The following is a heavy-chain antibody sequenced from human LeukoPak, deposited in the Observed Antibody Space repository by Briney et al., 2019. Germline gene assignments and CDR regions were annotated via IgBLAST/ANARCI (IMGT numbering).Heavy chain of an antibody. CDR1: GAYISSNNYY. V-gene: IGHV4-39*07. CDR2: INHSGST. CDR3: ASGIDYYDSSGRYYYGMDV. Sequence: SETLSLTCTVSGAYISSNNYYWGWIRQPPGKGLEWIGEINHSGSTNYNPSLKSRVTISVDTSKNQFSLKLSSVTAADTAVYYCASGIDYYDSSGRYYYGMDVWGQGTTVTVSS. J-gene: IGHJ6*02. D-gene: IGHD3-22*01.